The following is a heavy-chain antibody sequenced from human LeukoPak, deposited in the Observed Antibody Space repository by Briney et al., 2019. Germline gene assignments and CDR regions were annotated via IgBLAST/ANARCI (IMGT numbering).Heavy chain of an antibody. J-gene: IGHJ5*02. Sequence: ASVKVSCKASGYTFTSYGISWMRQAPGQGLEWMGWISAYNGNTNYAQKLQGRVTMTTDTSTSTAYMELRSLRSDDTAVYYCARVNSIAAGPNWFDPWGQGTLVTVSS. D-gene: IGHD6-13*01. CDR3: ARVNSIAAGPNWFDP. V-gene: IGHV1-18*01. CDR2: ISAYNGNT. CDR1: GYTFTSYG.